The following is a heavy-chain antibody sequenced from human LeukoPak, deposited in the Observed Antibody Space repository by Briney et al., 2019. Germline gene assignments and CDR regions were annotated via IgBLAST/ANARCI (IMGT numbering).Heavy chain of an antibody. CDR1: GFSFSSYW. D-gene: IGHD3-3*01. CDR2: IKQDGSEK. CDR3: ASPTIFGVVIYY. J-gene: IGHJ4*02. V-gene: IGHV3-7*01. Sequence: GGSLRLSCAASGFSFSSYWMSWVRQALGKGLEWVANIKQDGSEKYYVDSVKGRFTISRDNAKNSPYLQMNSLRAEDTAVYYCASPTIFGVVIYYWGQGTLVTVSS.